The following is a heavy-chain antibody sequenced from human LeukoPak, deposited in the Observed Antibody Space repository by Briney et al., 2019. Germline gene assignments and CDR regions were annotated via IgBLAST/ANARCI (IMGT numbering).Heavy chain of an antibody. Sequence: PGGSLRHSCAASGFTFRTYAMSWVRQAPGKGLEWVSTVSGSGGSTYYADSVKGRFTISRDNSKNTLYLQVNSLRAEDTAIYYCANLVTASGGYSGQGTLVTVSS. CDR3: ANLVTASGGY. D-gene: IGHD5-18*01. V-gene: IGHV3-23*01. CDR2: VSGSGGST. CDR1: GFTFRTYA. J-gene: IGHJ4*02.